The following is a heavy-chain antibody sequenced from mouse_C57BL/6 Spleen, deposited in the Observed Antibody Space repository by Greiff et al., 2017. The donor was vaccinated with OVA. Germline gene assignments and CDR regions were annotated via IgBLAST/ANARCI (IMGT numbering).Heavy chain of an antibody. Sequence: VQLVESGAELVRPGTSVKVSCKASGYAFTNYLIEWVKQRPGQGLEWIGVINPGSGGTNYNEKLKGKATLTADNSYSPAYMQLSSRTSEDSAVYFCATTRDSSRYLDYWGQGTTLTVSS. D-gene: IGHD1-1*01. CDR3: ATTRDSSRYLDY. V-gene: IGHV1-54*01. J-gene: IGHJ2*01. CDR2: INPGSGGT. CDR1: GYAFTNYL.